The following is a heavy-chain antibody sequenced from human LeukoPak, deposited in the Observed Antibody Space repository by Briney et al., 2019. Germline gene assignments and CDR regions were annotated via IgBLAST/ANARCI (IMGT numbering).Heavy chain of an antibody. CDR3: VWDYVYADDY. V-gene: IGHV3-48*01. J-gene: IGHJ4*02. CDR2: ISGDGNAK. Sequence: GGSLRLSCAASGFSFSSYSINWVRQAPGKGLEWVSYISGDGNAKHYTDSVKGRFTISRDNAKNALYLQMNSLRAEDTAVYFCVWDYVYADDYWGQGTLVTVSS. D-gene: IGHD2/OR15-2a*01. CDR1: GFSFSSYS.